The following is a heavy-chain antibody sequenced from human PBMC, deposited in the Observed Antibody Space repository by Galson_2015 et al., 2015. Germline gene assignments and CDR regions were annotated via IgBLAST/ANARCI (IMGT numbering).Heavy chain of an antibody. V-gene: IGHV3-53*01. Sequence: SLRLSCAASGFTVSSNYMSWVRQAPGKGLEWVSVIYSGGSTYYADSVKGRFTISRDNSKNTLYLQMNSLRAEDTAVYYCARDTSELLYYYYGMDVWGQGTTVTVSS. J-gene: IGHJ6*02. CDR2: IYSGGST. CDR3: ARDTSELLYYYYGMDV. CDR1: GFTVSSNY. D-gene: IGHD1-26*01.